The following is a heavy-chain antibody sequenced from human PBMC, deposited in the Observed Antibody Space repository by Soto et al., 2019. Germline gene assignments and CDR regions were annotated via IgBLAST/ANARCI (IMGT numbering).Heavy chain of an antibody. V-gene: IGHV1-24*01. CDR1: GYTLTELS. Sequence: GASVKVSCKVSGYTLTELSMHWVRQAPGKGLEWMGGFDPEDGETIYAQKFQGRVTMTEDTSTDTAYMELSSLRPEDTAVYYCATDAIQEHGNFDYWGQGTLVTVSS. J-gene: IGHJ4*02. CDR2: FDPEDGET. CDR3: ATDAIQEHGNFDY.